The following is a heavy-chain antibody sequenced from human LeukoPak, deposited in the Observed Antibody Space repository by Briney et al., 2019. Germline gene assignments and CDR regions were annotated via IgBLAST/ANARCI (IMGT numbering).Heavy chain of an antibody. CDR2: IYPCDADT. Sequence: GESLKISCVGSGYIFANYWIAWVRQTPGKGLEWMGIIYPCDADTKYSPSFQGQVTISADKSTSTAYLHRSSLKASDTAIYYCASAIGDYSYFDYWGQGTLVTV. CDR1: GYIFANYW. V-gene: IGHV5-51*01. J-gene: IGHJ4*02. D-gene: IGHD3-10*01. CDR3: ASAIGDYSYFDY.